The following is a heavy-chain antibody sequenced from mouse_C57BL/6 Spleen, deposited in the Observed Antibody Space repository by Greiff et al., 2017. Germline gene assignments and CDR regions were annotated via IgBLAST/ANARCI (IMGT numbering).Heavy chain of an antibody. V-gene: IGHV1-74*01. Sequence: SGAELVKPWASVTVSCKASGYTFTSCWIHWVKQRPGQGLEWIGRIHPSDSDTNYNQKFKGKATLTVDKSSSTAYMQLSSLTSEDSAVYYCAIWVMVTTDYWGQGTTLTVSS. D-gene: IGHD2-2*01. CDR2: IHPSDSDT. J-gene: IGHJ2*01. CDR1: GYTFTSCW. CDR3: AIWVMVTTDY.